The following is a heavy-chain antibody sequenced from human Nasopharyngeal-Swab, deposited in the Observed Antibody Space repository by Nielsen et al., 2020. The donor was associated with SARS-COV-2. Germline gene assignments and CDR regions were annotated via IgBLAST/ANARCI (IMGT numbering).Heavy chain of an antibody. Sequence: GGSLRLSCAASGFTFSNAWMSWVRQAPGKGLEWVGRIKSKTDGGTTDYAAPVKGRFTISRDDSKNTLYLQMNSLRAEDTAVYYCAKDQHSGGFDYWGQGTLVTVSS. CDR2: IKSKTDGGTT. CDR3: AKDQHSGGFDY. CDR1: GFTFSNAW. D-gene: IGHD3-16*01. V-gene: IGHV3-15*01. J-gene: IGHJ4*02.